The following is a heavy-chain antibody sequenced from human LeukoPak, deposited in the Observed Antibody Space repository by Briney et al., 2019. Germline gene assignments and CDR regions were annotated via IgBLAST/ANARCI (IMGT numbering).Heavy chain of an antibody. V-gene: IGHV1-18*01. CDR2: ISAYNGNT. CDR1: GYTLSSSG. CDR3: ARDLEAAGSVYFDY. J-gene: IGHJ4*02. Sequence: APVKVSCKGSGYTLSSSGISWVRQAPGQRVEWIGWISAYNGNTNYAQKLQGRVTMTTDTSTSTAYMELRSLRSDDTAVYYCARDLEAAGSVYFDYWGQGTLVTVSS. D-gene: IGHD6-13*01.